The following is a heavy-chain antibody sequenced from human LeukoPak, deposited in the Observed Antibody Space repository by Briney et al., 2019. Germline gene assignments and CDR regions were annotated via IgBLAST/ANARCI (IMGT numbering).Heavy chain of an antibody. J-gene: IGHJ4*02. V-gene: IGHV3-33*06. Sequence: GGSLRLSCEASGFTFSSYGMHWVRQAPGKGLEWVAVIWYDGSNKYYADSVEGRFTISRDNSKNTLYLQMNSLRAEDTAVYYCGKDQGAWDYWGQGTLVTVSS. CDR1: GFTFSSYG. CDR3: GKDQGAWDY. CDR2: IWYDGSNK.